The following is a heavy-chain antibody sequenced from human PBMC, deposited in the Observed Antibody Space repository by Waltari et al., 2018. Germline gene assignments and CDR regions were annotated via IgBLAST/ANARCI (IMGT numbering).Heavy chain of an antibody. D-gene: IGHD4-17*01. Sequence: EVQLVESGGGLVQPGRSLRLSCTASGFTFGDYAMSWVRQAPGKGLEWVGFIRSKAYGGTTEYAASGKCRFTISRDDSKSIAYLQMNSLKTEDTAVYYCTRDRLATTVTNYYYYYYMDVWGKGTTVTVSS. J-gene: IGHJ6*03. V-gene: IGHV3-49*04. CDR3: TRDRLATTVTNYYYYYYMDV. CDR1: GFTFGDYA. CDR2: IRSKAYGGTT.